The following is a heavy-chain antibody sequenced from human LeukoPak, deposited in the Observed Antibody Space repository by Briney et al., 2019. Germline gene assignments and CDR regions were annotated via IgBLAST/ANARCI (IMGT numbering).Heavy chain of an antibody. CDR3: ARPYSSGWYRYNWFDP. V-gene: IGHV3-23*01. CDR1: GFTFSSYA. D-gene: IGHD6-19*01. Sequence: GGSLRLSCAASGFTFSSYAMSWVRQAPGKGLEWVSAISGSGGSTYYADSVKGRFTISRDNSKNTLCLQMNSLRAEDTAVYYCARPYSSGWYRYNWFDPWGQGTLVTVSS. CDR2: ISGSGGST. J-gene: IGHJ5*02.